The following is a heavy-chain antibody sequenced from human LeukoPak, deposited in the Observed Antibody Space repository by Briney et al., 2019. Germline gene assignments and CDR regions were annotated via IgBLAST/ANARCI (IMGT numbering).Heavy chain of an antibody. CDR2: ISYDGSNK. CDR3: ARDATAAGTDY. CDR1: GFTFSSYA. J-gene: IGHJ4*02. V-gene: IGHV3-30*04. D-gene: IGHD6-13*01. Sequence: PGGSLRLSCAASGFTFSSYAMHWVRRAPGKGLEWVAVISYDGSNKYYADSVKGRFTISRDNSKNTLYLQMNSLRAEDTAVYYCARDATAAGTDYWGQGTLVTVSS.